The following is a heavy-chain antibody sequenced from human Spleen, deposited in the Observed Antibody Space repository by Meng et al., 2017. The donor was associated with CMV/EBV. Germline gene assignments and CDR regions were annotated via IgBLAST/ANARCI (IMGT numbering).Heavy chain of an antibody. CDR3: ASQGPYYDFWSGYYG. CDR1: GGSFSGYY. Sequence: YGGSFSGYYWSWNRQPPGKGLEWIGEINHSGSTNYNPSLKSRVTISVDTSKNQFSLKLSSVTAADTAVYYCASQGPYYDFWSGYYGWGQGTLVTVSS. V-gene: IGHV4-34*01. D-gene: IGHD3-3*01. J-gene: IGHJ4*02. CDR2: INHSGST.